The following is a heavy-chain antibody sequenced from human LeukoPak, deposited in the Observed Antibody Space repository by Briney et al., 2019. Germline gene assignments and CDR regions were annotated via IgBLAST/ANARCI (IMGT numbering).Heavy chain of an antibody. V-gene: IGHV1-69*05. D-gene: IGHD3-22*01. CDR1: GGTFSSYA. Sequence: SVKVSCKASGGTFSSYAISWVRQAPGQGLEWMGRIISIFGTANYAQKFQGRVTITTDESTSTAYMELSSLRSEDTAVYYCARDFGVDDSSGYRAFDIWGQGTMVTVSS. CDR2: IISIFGTA. CDR3: ARDFGVDDSSGYRAFDI. J-gene: IGHJ3*02.